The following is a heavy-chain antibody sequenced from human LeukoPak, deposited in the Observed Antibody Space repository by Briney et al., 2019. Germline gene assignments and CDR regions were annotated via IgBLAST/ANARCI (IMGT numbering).Heavy chain of an antibody. V-gene: IGHV4-34*01. CDR1: GGSLSYYY. CDR3: ARGGFYCGDDCYVDY. CDR2: INRSGST. Sequence: SETLSLTCAVYGGSLSYYYWSWIRQSPEKGLEWIGEINRSGSTNYNPSLKSRVSISVDTSKNQFSLKLSSVTAADSAVYYCARGGFYCGDDCYVDYWGQGTLVTVSS. J-gene: IGHJ4*02. D-gene: IGHD2-21*02.